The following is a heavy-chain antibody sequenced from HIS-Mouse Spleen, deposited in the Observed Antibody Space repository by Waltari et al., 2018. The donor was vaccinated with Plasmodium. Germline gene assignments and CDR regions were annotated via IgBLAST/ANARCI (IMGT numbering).Heavy chain of an antibody. Sequence: QVQLQQWGAGLLKPSETLSLTCAVYGGSFSGYYWSWVRQPPRKGLEWIGEINNIGSANDNPSRKSRVTRSVDTSKNQFSLKLSSVTAADTAGYYCASSGSGSYYYWGQGTLVTVSS. D-gene: IGHD3-10*01. CDR1: GGSFSGYY. CDR2: INNIGSA. V-gene: IGHV4-34*01. J-gene: IGHJ4*02. CDR3: ASSGSGSYYY.